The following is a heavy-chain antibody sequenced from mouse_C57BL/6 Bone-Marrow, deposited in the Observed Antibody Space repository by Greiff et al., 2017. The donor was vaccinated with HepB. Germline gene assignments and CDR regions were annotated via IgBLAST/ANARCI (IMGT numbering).Heavy chain of an antibody. CDR3: AIELFAWFAY. D-gene: IGHD1-1*02. V-gene: IGHV1-76*01. CDR1: GYTFTDYY. CDR2: IYPGSGNT. J-gene: IGHJ3*01. Sequence: VQLQQSGAELVRPGASVKLSCKASGYTFTDYYINWVKQRPGQGLEWIARIYPGSGNTYYNETFKGKATLNAEKSSSTAYMQLSSLTSEDSAVYFCAIELFAWFAYWGQGTLVTVSA.